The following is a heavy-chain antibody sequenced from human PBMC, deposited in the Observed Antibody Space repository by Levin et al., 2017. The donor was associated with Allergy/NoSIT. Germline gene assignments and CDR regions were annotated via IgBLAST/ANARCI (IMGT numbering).Heavy chain of an antibody. D-gene: IGHD6-13*01. CDR2: IIPSFGTA. J-gene: IGHJ6*02. Sequence: SVKVSCKASGGTFSSYAISWVRQAPGQGLEWVGGIIPSFGTANYAQRFQGRVIITADESTSTAYMELSSLRSEDTAVCYCARTVIAAAGSKYYYYGMDVWGQGTTVTVYS. CDR1: GGTFSSYA. CDR3: ARTVIAAAGSKYYYYGMDV. V-gene: IGHV1-69*13.